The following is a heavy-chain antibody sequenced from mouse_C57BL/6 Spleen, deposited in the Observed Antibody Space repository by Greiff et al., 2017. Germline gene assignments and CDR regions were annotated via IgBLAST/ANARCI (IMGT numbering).Heavy chain of an antibody. D-gene: IGHD1-1*01. J-gene: IGHJ1*03. CDR2: IDPSDSET. Sequence: VQLQQPGAELVRPGSSVKLSCKASGYTFTSYWMHWVKQRPIQGLEWIGNIDPSDSETHYNQKFKDKATLTVDKSSSTAYMQLSSLTSEDSAVYYCARDYGSSPAWYFDVWGTGTTGTVSS. V-gene: IGHV1-52*01. CDR1: GYTFTSYW. CDR3: ARDYGSSPAWYFDV.